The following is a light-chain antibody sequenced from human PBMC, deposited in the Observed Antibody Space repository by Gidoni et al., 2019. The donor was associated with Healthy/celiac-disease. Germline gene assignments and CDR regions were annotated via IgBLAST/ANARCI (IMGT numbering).Light chain of an antibody. Sequence: DSQMTQYPSSVSESVGDRVTITSRASQGISSWLAWYQQQPGTAPKLLIYAASSLPSGVPSRFSGSGSGTYFPLTISSLPPEDFATYYCQQANSFPLTFGGGTKVEIK. CDR2: AAS. V-gene: IGKV1-12*01. CDR3: QQANSFPLT. CDR1: QGISSW. J-gene: IGKJ4*01.